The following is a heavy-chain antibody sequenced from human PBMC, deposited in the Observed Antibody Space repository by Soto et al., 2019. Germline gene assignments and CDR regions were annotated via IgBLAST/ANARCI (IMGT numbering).Heavy chain of an antibody. CDR3: ARDLGSSWYPEYFQH. Sequence: EVQLVESGGGLVQPGGSLRLSCAASGFTFSSYSMNWVRQAPGKGLEWVSYISSSSSTIYYADSVKGRFTISRDNANNSLYLQMNSLRAEDTAVYYCARDLGSSWYPEYFQHWGQGTLVTVS. V-gene: IGHV3-48*01. D-gene: IGHD6-13*01. J-gene: IGHJ1*01. CDR2: ISSSSSTI. CDR1: GFTFSSYS.